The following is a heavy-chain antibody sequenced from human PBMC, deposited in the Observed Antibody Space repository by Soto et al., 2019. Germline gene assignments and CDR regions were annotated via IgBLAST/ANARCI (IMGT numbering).Heavy chain of an antibody. CDR1: GYTFTSYG. D-gene: IGHD3-22*01. Sequence: GASVKVSCKASGYTFTSYGISWVRQAPGQGLEWMGWISAYNGNTNYAQKLQGRVTMTTDTSTSTAYMELRSLRSDDTAVYYCAVRAYYYDSSGYYRPYFDYWGQGTLVTVS. V-gene: IGHV1-18*01. CDR3: AVRAYYYDSSGYYRPYFDY. CDR2: ISAYNGNT. J-gene: IGHJ4*02.